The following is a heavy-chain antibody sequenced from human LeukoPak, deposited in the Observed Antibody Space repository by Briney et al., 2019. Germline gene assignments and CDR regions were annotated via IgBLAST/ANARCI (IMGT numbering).Heavy chain of an antibody. CDR3: ARVSTSPHFDY. V-gene: IGHV4-30-2*01. J-gene: IGHJ4*02. Sequence: SETLSLTCTVSGGSISSGGYYWSWIRQPPGKGLEWIGYIYHSGSTYYNPSLKSRVTISVDRSKNQFSLKLSSVTAADTAVYYCARVSTSPHFDYWGQGTLVTVSS. CDR1: GGSISSGGYY. CDR2: IYHSGST. D-gene: IGHD2-2*01.